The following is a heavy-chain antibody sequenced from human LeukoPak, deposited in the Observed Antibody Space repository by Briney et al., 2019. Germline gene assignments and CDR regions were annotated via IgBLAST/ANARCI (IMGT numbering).Heavy chain of an antibody. CDR2: IKEEGSEK. J-gene: IGHJ4*02. CDR1: GFTFSSYW. Sequence: GGSLRLSCAASGFTFSSYWMSWVRQAPGKGVEGVANIKEEGSEKYYVDSVKGRFTISRDNAKNSLYLQMNSLRAEDTAVYYCARDHSIAVAGDYFDYWGQGTLVTVSS. CDR3: ARDHSIAVAGDYFDY. V-gene: IGHV3-7*01. D-gene: IGHD6-19*01.